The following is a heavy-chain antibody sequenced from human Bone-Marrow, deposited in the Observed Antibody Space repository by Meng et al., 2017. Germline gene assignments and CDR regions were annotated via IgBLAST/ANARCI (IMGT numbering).Heavy chain of an antibody. CDR1: GGAFSGYD. CDR2: INHSGST. Sequence: QQWGGGQLKAAESRSPTRAAYGGAFSGYDVSWIRQTPGKGLEWIGEINHSGSTNYNPSLKSRVTISVDTSKNHISLKLTSVTAADTAVYFCASIWFGGNWFDPWGQGTLVTVSS. D-gene: IGHD3-10*01. CDR3: ASIWFGGNWFDP. J-gene: IGHJ5*02. V-gene: IGHV4-34*01.